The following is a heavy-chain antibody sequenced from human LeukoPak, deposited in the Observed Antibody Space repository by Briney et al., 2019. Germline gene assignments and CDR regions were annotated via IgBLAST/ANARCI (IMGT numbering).Heavy chain of an antibody. CDR1: GFTFSNAY. D-gene: IGHD6-19*01. J-gene: IGHJ4*02. CDR2: IKSKTDGGTT. V-gene: IGHV3-15*01. CDR3: TTRIVVPGFDY. Sequence: PGGSLRLSCAASGFTFSNAYMSWVRQAPGKGLEWLGRIKSKTDGGTTDYAAPVKGRFTISRDDSKNTLYLQMNSLRTEDTAVYYCTTRIVVPGFDYWGQGTLVTVSS.